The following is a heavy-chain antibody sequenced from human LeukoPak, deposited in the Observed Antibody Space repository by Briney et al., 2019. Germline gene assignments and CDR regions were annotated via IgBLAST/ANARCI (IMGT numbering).Heavy chain of an antibody. V-gene: IGHV4-4*09. D-gene: IGHD2-2*01. CDR2: IYTSGST. CDR3: ARQKCTSTSCLTKNAFDI. Sequence: SETLSLTCTVSGSISGYYWSWIRQPPGKGLEWIGYIYTSGSTNYNPSLESRVTISVDTSKNQFSLDLSSVTAADTAVYYCARQKCTSTSCLTKNAFDIWGQGTMVTVPS. J-gene: IGHJ3*02. CDR1: GSISGYY.